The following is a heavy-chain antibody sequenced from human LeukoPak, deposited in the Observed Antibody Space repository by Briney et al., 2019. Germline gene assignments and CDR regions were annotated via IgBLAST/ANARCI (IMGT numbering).Heavy chain of an antibody. CDR2: INPNSGGT. Sequence: ASVKVSCKASGYTFTGYYMHWVRQAPGQGLEWKGWINPNSGGTNYAQKFQGRVTMTRDTSISTAYMELSRLRSDDTAVYYCARLEEVVVVPAAIDYYYYGMDVWGQGTTVTVSS. D-gene: IGHD2-2*02. CDR1: GYTFTGYY. J-gene: IGHJ6*02. V-gene: IGHV1-2*02. CDR3: ARLEEVVVVPAAIDYYYYGMDV.